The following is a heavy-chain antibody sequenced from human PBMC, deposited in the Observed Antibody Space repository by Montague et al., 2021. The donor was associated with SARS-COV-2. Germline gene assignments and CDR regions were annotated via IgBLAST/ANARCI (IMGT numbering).Heavy chain of an antibody. V-gene: IGHV3-20*04. Sequence: SLRLSCADSGVTFGDYGMSWVRQAPGKGLEWVSGVTRSGGTTGYADSVKGRFTISRDNAKNSLYLQMNSLRAEDTALYYCARGYNYGPFDCWGQGTLVTVSS. CDR2: VTRSGGTT. CDR3: ARGYNYGPFDC. CDR1: GVTFGDYG. D-gene: IGHD5-18*01. J-gene: IGHJ4*02.